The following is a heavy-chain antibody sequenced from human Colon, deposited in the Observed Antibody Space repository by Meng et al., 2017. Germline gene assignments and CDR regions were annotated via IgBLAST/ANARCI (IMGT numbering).Heavy chain of an antibody. Sequence: GESLKISCAASGFTFSSYAMHWVRQAPGKGLEWVSFISTRSSCIDYADSVRGRFTISRDNARNSLFLQMNSLRAEDTAVYYCAQEISCGITCPFDYWGQGTLVTVSS. CDR2: ISTRSSCI. CDR3: AQEISCGITCPFDY. D-gene: IGHD1-20*01. CDR1: GFTFSSYA. V-gene: IGHV3-21*01. J-gene: IGHJ4*02.